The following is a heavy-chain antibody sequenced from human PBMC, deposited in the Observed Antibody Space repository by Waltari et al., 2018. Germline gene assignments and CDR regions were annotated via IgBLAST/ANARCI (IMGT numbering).Heavy chain of an antibody. CDR1: GGSFSGYY. CDR2: INHRGST. V-gene: IGHV4-34*01. Sequence: QVQLQQWGAGLLKPSETLSLTCAVYGGSFSGYYWSWIRQPPGKGLEWIGEINHRGSTNYNPSLKSRVTISVDTSKSQFSLKLSSVTAADTAVYYCARGLRDYVWGSYRYPYFDYWGQGTLVTVSS. CDR3: ARGLRDYVWGSYRYPYFDY. J-gene: IGHJ4*02. D-gene: IGHD3-16*02.